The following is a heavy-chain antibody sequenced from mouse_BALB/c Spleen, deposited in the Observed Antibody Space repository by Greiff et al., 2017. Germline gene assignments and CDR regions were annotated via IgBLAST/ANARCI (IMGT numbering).Heavy chain of an antibody. J-gene: IGHJ2*01. V-gene: IGHV1-15*01. CDR3: ARGGRVYYFDY. CDR1: GYTFTDYE. CDR2: IDPETGGT. Sequence: VQLQQSGAELVRPGASVTLSCKASGYTFTDYEMHWVKQTPVHGLEWIGAIDPETGGTAYNQKFKGKATLTADKSSSTAYMELRSLTSEDSAVYYCARGGRVYYFDYWGQGTTLTVSS.